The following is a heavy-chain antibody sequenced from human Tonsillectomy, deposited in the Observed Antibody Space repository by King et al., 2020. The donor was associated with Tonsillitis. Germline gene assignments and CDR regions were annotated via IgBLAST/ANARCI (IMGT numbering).Heavy chain of an antibody. D-gene: IGHD2-21*02. J-gene: IGHJ5*02. V-gene: IGHV3-15*01. Sequence: VQLVESGGGLVKPGGSLRLSCAASGFTFSNAWMSWVRQAPGKGLEWVGRIKSKTDGGTTDYAAPVKGRFTISRDDSKNTLYLQMNSLKTEDTAVYYCTPPYCGGDCYSGWFDPWGQGTLVTVSS. CDR2: IKSKTDGGTT. CDR1: GFTFSNAW. CDR3: TPPYCGGDCYSGWFDP.